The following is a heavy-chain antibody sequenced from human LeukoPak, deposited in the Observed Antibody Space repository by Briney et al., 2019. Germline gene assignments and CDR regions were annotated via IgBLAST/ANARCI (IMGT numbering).Heavy chain of an antibody. J-gene: IGHJ5*02. Sequence: SETLSLTCAVYGGSFNGYYWSWIRQPPGKGLGWIGEIDHSGSTNYNPSLKSRVTISVDMSKNQFSLKLSSVTAADTAVYYCARSHYYDSSGSHNNWFDPWGQGTLVTVSS. CDR1: GGSFNGYY. D-gene: IGHD3-22*01. CDR2: IDHSGST. CDR3: ARSHYYDSSGSHNNWFDP. V-gene: IGHV4-34*01.